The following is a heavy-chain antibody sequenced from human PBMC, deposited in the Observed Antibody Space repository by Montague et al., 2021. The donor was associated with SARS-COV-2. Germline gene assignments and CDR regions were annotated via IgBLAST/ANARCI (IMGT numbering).Heavy chain of an antibody. Sequence: SLRLSCAASGFTFSSYTMHRVRQAPGKGLEWVAIISYDGSNAYYADSVKGRFTVSRDNSKRTLYLEMDSPRAEDTAVYYCAREGALVDTPMMAFDYWGQGTLVTVSS. CDR1: GFTFSSYT. CDR2: ISYDGSNA. CDR3: AREGALVDTPMMAFDY. J-gene: IGHJ4*02. V-gene: IGHV3-30*04. D-gene: IGHD5-18*01.